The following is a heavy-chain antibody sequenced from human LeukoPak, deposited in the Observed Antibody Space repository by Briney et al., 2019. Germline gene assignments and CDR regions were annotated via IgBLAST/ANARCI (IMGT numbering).Heavy chain of an antibody. Sequence: PGGSLRLSCAASGFTFSTYAMSWVRQAPGKGLEWVSTIRGTGGGTSYADSVGGRFTISRDNSKNTLYLQMNSLRAEDTAVYYCAKDPRDGYSSGWYFDYWGQGTLVTVSS. D-gene: IGHD6-19*01. CDR2: IRGTGGGT. J-gene: IGHJ4*02. V-gene: IGHV3-23*01. CDR1: GFTFSTYA. CDR3: AKDPRDGYSSGWYFDY.